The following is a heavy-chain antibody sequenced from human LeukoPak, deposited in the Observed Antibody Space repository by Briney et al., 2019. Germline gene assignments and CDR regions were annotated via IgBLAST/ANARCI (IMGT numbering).Heavy chain of an antibody. J-gene: IGHJ1*01. Sequence: GGSLRLSCEASGFTFSIYGMYWVRQAPGKGLECVARISRNSGDYTLYAASVKGRFTISRDNSRSTLYLQMNSLSAGDTAVYYCAKDLDDLNTFPPLFQNWGQGTLVTVSS. V-gene: IGHV3-23*01. CDR2: ISRNSGDYT. D-gene: IGHD2/OR15-2a*01. CDR1: GFTFSIYG. CDR3: AKDLDDLNTFPPLFQN.